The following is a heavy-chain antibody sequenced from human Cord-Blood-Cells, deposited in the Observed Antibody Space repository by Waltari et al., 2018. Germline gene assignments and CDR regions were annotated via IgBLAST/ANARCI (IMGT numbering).Heavy chain of an antibody. CDR3: ARSGDDAFDI. J-gene: IGHJ3*02. CDR2: INPNRSGT. CDR1: GYTFTGYY. D-gene: IGHD7-27*01. V-gene: IGHV1-2*02. Sequence: QVQLVQSGAEVKKPGASVKVSCKASGYTFTGYYMHWVRQAPGQGLEWMGWINPNRSGTKHAQKFQGRVTMTRDTSISTAYMELSRLRSDDTAVYYCARSGDDAFDIWGQGTMVTVSS.